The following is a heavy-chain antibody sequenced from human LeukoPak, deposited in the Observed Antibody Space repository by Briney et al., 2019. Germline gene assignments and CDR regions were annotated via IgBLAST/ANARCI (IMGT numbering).Heavy chain of an antibody. CDR1: EYTFTDYY. CDR3: TRGGSASYSPYQSVFDI. Sequence: ASVKVSCKASEYTFTDYYIHWVRQAPGQGFEWMGWINPNTGGTNFAQKFQGRVTLIRDTSIKTAYMDLTKLRPDDTALYYCTRGGSASYSPYQSVFDIWGQGTLVTVSS. CDR2: INPNTGGT. V-gene: IGHV1-2*02. J-gene: IGHJ3*02. D-gene: IGHD2-15*01.